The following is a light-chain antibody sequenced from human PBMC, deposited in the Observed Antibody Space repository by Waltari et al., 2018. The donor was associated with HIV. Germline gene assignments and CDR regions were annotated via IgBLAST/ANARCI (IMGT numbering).Light chain of an antibody. CDR2: DGS. CDR3: QQRRAWPIT. V-gene: IGKV3-11*01. CDR1: QSILTY. Sequence: EIVLTQFPGTLSFSLGERATVSCRASQSILTYLAWYHQRPGQAPRLLIYDGSNRAPGIPARFSASGSGTDFNLTISRLESEDFGVYFCQQRRAWPITFGQGTKVDIK. J-gene: IGKJ2*01.